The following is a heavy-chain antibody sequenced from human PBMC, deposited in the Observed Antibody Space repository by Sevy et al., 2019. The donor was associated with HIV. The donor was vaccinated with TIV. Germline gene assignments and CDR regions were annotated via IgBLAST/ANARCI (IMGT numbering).Heavy chain of an antibody. CDR2: YSFGCGKI. Sequence: GGSLRLSCAASGFTFSKYSMSWIRRTPVKGLEWVSIYSFGCGKINYADSVKGRFTISRDDSRNTSYLQMNSLRAEDTAIYYCAREGCTKPHDYWGQGTVVTVSS. D-gene: IGHD2-8*01. CDR1: GFTFSKYS. CDR3: AREGCTKPHDY. J-gene: IGHJ4*02. V-gene: IGHV3-23*01.